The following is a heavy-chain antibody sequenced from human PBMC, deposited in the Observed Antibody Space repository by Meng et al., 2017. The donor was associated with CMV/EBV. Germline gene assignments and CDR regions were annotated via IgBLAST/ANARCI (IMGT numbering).Heavy chain of an antibody. Sequence: ASVKVSCKASGYTFTGYYMHWVRQAPGQGLEWMGWINPNSGGTNYAQKFQGRVTMTRDTSISTAYMELSWLRSDDTAVYYCARWGGTYRLALGYFDYWGQGTLVTVSS. CDR2: INPNSGGT. CDR3: ARWGGTYRLALGYFDY. V-gene: IGHV1-2*02. D-gene: IGHD6-19*01. J-gene: IGHJ4*02. CDR1: GYTFTGYY.